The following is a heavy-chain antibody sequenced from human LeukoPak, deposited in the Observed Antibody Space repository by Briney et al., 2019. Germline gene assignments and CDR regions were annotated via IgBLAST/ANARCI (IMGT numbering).Heavy chain of an antibody. D-gene: IGHD3-16*01. CDR3: ATHIWWIKK. CDR2: INQDGSEE. CDR1: GLPFGISW. V-gene: IGHV3-7*02. J-gene: IGHJ3*01. Sequence: GGSLTLSCAVSGLPFGISWLSWVRQAPGKGLERVANINQDGSEEYYVDSVKGRFSISRENAKNSLHLQMSSLRAEDTAMYYCATHIWWIKKWGQGTMVTVSS.